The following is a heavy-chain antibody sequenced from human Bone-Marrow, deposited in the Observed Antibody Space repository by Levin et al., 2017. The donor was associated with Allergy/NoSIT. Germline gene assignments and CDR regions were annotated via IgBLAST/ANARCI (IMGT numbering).Heavy chain of an antibody. CDR2: LNPNSANT. CDR3: ARGRGSSNGWYYGGLDS. J-gene: IGHJ4*02. CDR1: GYTFTTYD. Sequence: ASVKVSCKASGYTFTTYDINWVRQAPGQGLEWVGWLNPNSANTAFAQKFQGRVTMTRNTSMSTAYMELSSLRSEDTAVYYCARGRGSSNGWYYGGLDSWGQGTLVTVSS. D-gene: IGHD6-19*01. V-gene: IGHV1-8*01.